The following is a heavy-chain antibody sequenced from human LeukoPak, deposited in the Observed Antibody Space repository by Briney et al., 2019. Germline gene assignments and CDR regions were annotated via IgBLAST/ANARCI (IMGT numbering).Heavy chain of an antibody. CDR2: IYYSGNT. Sequence: PSETLSLTCTVSGGSISNYYWSWIRQSPGKGLEWIGYIYYSGNTNYNPSLKSRVTISVDTSKNQFSLTLSSVTAADTAVYYCARGQKYRNGYTVTELGSGYFDYWGQGTLVTVSS. V-gene: IGHV4-59*01. J-gene: IGHJ4*02. D-gene: IGHD5-18*01. CDR3: ARGQKYRNGYTVTELGSGYFDY. CDR1: GGSISNYY.